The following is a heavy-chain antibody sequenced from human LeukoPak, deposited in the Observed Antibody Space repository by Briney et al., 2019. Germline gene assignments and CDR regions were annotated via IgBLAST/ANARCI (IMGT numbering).Heavy chain of an antibody. V-gene: IGHV3-20*04. Sequence: GGSLRLSCVASGFTFDDYGMSWVRQAPGKGLEWVSGINWNGDTTGYADSVKGRFTISRDNSKNSLYLQMNRLRAEDTAVYYCAKPPLLLWFGELFPFDYWGQGTLVTVSS. J-gene: IGHJ4*02. CDR1: GFTFDDYG. CDR2: INWNGDTT. D-gene: IGHD3-10*01. CDR3: AKPPLLLWFGELFPFDY.